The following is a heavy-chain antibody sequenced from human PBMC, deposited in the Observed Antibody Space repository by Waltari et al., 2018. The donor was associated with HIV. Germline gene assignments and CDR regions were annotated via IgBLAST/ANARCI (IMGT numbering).Heavy chain of an antibody. CDR2: IYPGDSDT. D-gene: IGHD3-22*01. CDR1: GYSFTSYW. CDR3: ARVPPGDSSGYYYADAFDI. Sequence: EVQLVQSGAEVKKPGESLKLSCKGSGYSFTSYWIGWVRHMPRNGMEWLGIIYPGDSDTRYSPSFQGQVTISADKSISTAYLQWSSLKASDTAMYYCARVPPGDSSGYYYADAFDIWGQGTMVTVSS. J-gene: IGHJ3*02. V-gene: IGHV5-51*01.